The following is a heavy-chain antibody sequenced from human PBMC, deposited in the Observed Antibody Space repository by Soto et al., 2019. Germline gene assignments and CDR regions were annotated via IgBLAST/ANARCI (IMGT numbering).Heavy chain of an antibody. J-gene: IGHJ4*02. CDR3: TCWIAARCS. Sequence: EVQLVESGGGLVQPGGSLRLSCAASGFTLSDHYMDWVRQAPGKGLEWVARTKNRSQRYTIEYAASVKGRFTISRDDSKTSLYLQMNSLKSEDTAVYYGTCWIAARCSWGQGTLVTVAS. D-gene: IGHD6-6*01. CDR1: GFTLSDHY. V-gene: IGHV3-72*01. CDR2: TKNRSQRYTI.